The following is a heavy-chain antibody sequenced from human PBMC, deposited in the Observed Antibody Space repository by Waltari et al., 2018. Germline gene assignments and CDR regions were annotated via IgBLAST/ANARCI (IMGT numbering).Heavy chain of an antibody. D-gene: IGHD3-3*01. CDR1: GGSLSSYY. J-gene: IGHJ3*02. V-gene: IGHV4-59*01. CDR3: ARGKTTYYDFWSGSTFDI. CDR2: IYYSGST. Sequence: QVQLQESGPGLVKPSETLSLTCTVSGGSLSSYYWSWIRQPPGKGLEWIGYIYYSGSTNYNPSLKSRVTISVDTSKNQFSLKLSSVTAADTAVYYCARGKTTYYDFWSGSTFDIWGQGTMVTVSS.